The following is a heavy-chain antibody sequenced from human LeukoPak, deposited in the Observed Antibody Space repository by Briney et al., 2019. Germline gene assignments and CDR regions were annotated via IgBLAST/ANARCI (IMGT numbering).Heavy chain of an antibody. CDR3: ARERVWGYCSSTSCYGGWFDP. D-gene: IGHD2-2*01. V-gene: IGHV1-69*05. CDR2: IIPIFGTA. Sequence: RASVNVSCKASVGTFSSYAIRWVRQAPGQGLEWMGVIIPIFGTANYAQKFQGRVTITTNESTSTAYMELSSLRSEDTAVYYCARERVWGYCSSTSCYGGWFDPWGQGTLVTVSS. CDR1: VGTFSSYA. J-gene: IGHJ5*02.